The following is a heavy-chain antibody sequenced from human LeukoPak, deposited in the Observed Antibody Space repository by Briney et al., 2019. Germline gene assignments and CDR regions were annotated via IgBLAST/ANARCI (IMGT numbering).Heavy chain of an antibody. CDR1: GYNFINYW. Sequence: GASLKISCKGSGYNFINYWIGWVRPMPGKVLEWMGVICPGDSDTRYSPSFQGQVTISADKSISTAYLQWSSLKASDTAMYYCAPSPGAFDIWGQGTMVTVSS. V-gene: IGHV5-51*01. CDR3: APSPGAFDI. J-gene: IGHJ3*02. CDR2: ICPGDSDT.